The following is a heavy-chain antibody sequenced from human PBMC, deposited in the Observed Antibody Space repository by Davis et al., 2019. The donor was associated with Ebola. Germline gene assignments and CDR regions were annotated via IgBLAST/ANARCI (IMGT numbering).Heavy chain of an antibody. CDR1: GGSMTNYY. CDR3: AALVPATRATDY. CDR2: MYYSGTS. D-gene: IGHD2-2*01. J-gene: IGHJ4*02. Sequence: PSETLSLTCIVSGGSMTNYYWSWIRKAPGRGLEWIGYMYYSGTSSYNPSLKSRVSISIDRSRNQVSLDLNSVTAADTAIYYFAALVPATRATDYWGQGILVSVSS. V-gene: IGHV4-59*13.